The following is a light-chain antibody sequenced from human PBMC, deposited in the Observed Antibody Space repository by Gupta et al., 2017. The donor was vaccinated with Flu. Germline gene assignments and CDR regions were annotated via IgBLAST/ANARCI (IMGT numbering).Light chain of an antibody. J-gene: IGKJ1*01. CDR1: QSISSW. CDR2: QAS. CDR3: QRYDSLWT. V-gene: IGKV1-5*03. Sequence: SPSTLSASVENRVTITCRGSQSISSWLAWYQQKPGKVPKLLIYQASRLESGVPSRFSGSGSGTEFTLTISSLQPDDVATYYCQRYDSLWTFGQGTRVEIK.